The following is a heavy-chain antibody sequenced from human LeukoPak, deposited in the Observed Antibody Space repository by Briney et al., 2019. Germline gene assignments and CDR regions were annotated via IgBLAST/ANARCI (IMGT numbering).Heavy chain of an antibody. CDR1: AFTFSSYW. J-gene: IGHJ4*02. Sequence: PGGSLRLSCEASAFTFSSYWMSWVRQAPGKGLEWVANIKEDGSEINYVDSVKGRFTISRDNAKNLVYLQMNSLRAEDTAVYHCARFGYVAAVDVWGQGTPVTVSS. CDR2: IKEDGSEI. V-gene: IGHV3-7*01. CDR3: ARFGYVAAVDV. D-gene: IGHD2-15*01.